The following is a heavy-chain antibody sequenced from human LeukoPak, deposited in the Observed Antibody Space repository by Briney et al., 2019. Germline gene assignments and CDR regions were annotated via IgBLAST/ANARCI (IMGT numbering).Heavy chain of an antibody. V-gene: IGHV4-59*01. D-gene: IGHD2-15*01. Sequence: SETLSLTCTVSGGSISSYYWSWIRQPPGKGLEWIGYIYYSGSTSYNPSLKSRVTISVDTSKNQFSLKLSSVTAADTAVYYCARDCSGGSCYEGFDYWGQGTLVTVSS. CDR2: IYYSGST. CDR1: GGSISSYY. CDR3: ARDCSGGSCYEGFDY. J-gene: IGHJ4*02.